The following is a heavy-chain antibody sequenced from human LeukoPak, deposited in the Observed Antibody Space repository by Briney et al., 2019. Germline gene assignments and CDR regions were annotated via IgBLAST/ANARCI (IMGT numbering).Heavy chain of an antibody. CDR2: IIPIFGTA. CDR1: GGTFSSYA. D-gene: IGHD3-22*01. Sequence: SVKVSCKASGGTFSSYAISWVRQAPGQGLEWMGGIIPIFGTANYAQKFQGRVTITADKSTSTAYMELSSLRSEDMAVYYCARDRETYYYDSSGYSFWGQGTLVTVSS. V-gene: IGHV1-69*06. J-gene: IGHJ4*02. CDR3: ARDRETYYYDSSGYSF.